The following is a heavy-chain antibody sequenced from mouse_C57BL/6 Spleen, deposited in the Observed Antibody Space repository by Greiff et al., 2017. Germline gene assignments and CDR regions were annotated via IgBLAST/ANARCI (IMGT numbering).Heavy chain of an antibody. CDR2: ISSGSSTI. V-gene: IGHV5-17*01. D-gene: IGHD3-2*02. Sequence: DVMLVESGGGLVKPGGSLKLSCAASGFTFSAYGMYWVRQAPEKGLEWVAYISSGSSTIYYADTVKGRFTISRDNAKNTLFLQMPRLRSEDTAMYYWASIAQDGDWFAYWGQGTLVTVSA. J-gene: IGHJ3*01. CDR1: GFTFSAYG. CDR3: ASIAQDGDWFAY.